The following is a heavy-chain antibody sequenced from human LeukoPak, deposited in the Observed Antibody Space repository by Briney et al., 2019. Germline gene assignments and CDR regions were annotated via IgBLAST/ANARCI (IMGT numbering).Heavy chain of an antibody. D-gene: IGHD3-22*01. CDR2: IYSGGST. CDR3: ASNLLSSRIVVATAGAFDI. CDR1: GFTVSSNY. V-gene: IGHV3-53*01. Sequence: GGSLRLSCAASGFTVSSNYMSWVRQPPGKGLEWVAVIYSGGSTYYADSVKGRFTISRDNSKNTLYLQMSSLRAEDTAVYYCASNLLSSRIVVATAGAFDIWGQGTMVTVSS. J-gene: IGHJ3*02.